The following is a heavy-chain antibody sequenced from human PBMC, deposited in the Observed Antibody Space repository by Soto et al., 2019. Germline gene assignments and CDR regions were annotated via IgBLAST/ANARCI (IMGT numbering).Heavy chain of an antibody. V-gene: IGHV3-21*01. CDR3: ARDHFHCSSTSCHYYYYYGMDV. Sequence: EVQLVESGGGLVKPGGSLRLSCAASGFTFSSYSMNWVRQAPGKGLEWVSSISSSSSYIYYADSVKGRFTISRDNAKNSLYLQMNSLRAEDTAVYYCARDHFHCSSTSCHYYYYYGMDVWGQGTTVTVSS. CDR2: ISSSSSYI. D-gene: IGHD2-2*01. J-gene: IGHJ6*02. CDR1: GFTFSSYS.